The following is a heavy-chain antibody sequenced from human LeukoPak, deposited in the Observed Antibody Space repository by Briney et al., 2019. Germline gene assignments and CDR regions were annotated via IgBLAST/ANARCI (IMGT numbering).Heavy chain of an antibody. V-gene: IGHV4-34*01. J-gene: IGHJ5*02. CDR3: ARGSSCSGGSCYFISWFDP. Sequence: SETLSLTCAVYGGSFSGYYWSWIRQPPGKGLEWIGEINHSGGTNYNPSLKSRVTISVDTSKHQFSLKLSSVTAADTAVYYCARGSSCSGGSCYFISWFDPWGQGTLVTVSS. D-gene: IGHD2-15*01. CDR2: INHSGGT. CDR1: GGSFSGYY.